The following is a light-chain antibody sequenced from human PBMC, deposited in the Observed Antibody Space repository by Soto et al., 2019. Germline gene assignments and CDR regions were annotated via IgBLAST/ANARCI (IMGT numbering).Light chain of an antibody. CDR3: QQYGSSPRT. V-gene: IGKV3-20*01. CDR1: QSVSSN. J-gene: IGKJ1*01. Sequence: EIVMTQSPATLSVSPGERATLSCRASQSVSSNLAWYQQKPGQAPRLVIYGASTRATGIPVRFSGSGSGTDFTLTISRLEPEDFAVYYCQQYGSSPRTFGQGTKVDIK. CDR2: GAS.